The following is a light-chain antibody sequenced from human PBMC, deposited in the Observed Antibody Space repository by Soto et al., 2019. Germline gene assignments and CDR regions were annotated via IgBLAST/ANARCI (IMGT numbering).Light chain of an antibody. CDR1: QSISSY. Sequence: DIQMTQSPSSLSASVGDRVTITCRASQSISSYLNWYQQKPVKAPKLLIYAASSLQSGVPSRSSGSGSGTDFTLTISSLQPEDFATYYCQESYSTPPWTFGQGTKVEIK. V-gene: IGKV1-39*01. CDR3: QESYSTPPWT. J-gene: IGKJ1*01. CDR2: AAS.